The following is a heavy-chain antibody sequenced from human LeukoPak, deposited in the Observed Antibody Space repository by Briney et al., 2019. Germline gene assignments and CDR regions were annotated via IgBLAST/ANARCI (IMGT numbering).Heavy chain of an antibody. CDR2: IIPIFGTA. D-gene: IGHD2-2*01. Sequence: SVKVSCKASGGTFSSYAISWVRQAPGQGLEWMGGIIPIFGTANYAQKFQGRVTITADESTSTAYMELSSLRSEDTAVYYCARSSSTSRIDYYGMDVWGQGPTVTVSS. J-gene: IGHJ6*02. V-gene: IGHV1-69*01. CDR1: GGTFSSYA. CDR3: ARSSSTSRIDYYGMDV.